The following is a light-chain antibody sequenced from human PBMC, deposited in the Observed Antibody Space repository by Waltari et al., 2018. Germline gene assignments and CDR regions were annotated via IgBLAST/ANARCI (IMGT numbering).Light chain of an antibody. J-gene: IGKJ2*01. CDR3: LQYDNLPYA. Sequence: DTQMTQSPASLSASMADRVTIACQASQDIQTFLNAFKQKPGKAPQLLIYDACKLETGFPSRFSGSGSGTSFTFTISSLQPHDSAVYFCLQYDNLPYAFGQGTRLEI. V-gene: IGKV1-33*01. CDR1: QDIQTF. CDR2: DAC.